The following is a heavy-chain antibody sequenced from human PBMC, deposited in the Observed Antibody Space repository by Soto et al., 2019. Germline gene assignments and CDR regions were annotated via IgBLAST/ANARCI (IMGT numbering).Heavy chain of an antibody. V-gene: IGHV4-30-2*03. CDR1: GGSISSGGYS. Sequence: PSETLSLTCAVSGGSISSGGYSWSWNRQPPGKGLEWIGYIYHSGRTYYNPSLLSRVTISVDTSKNEFSLRLGSVTAADTAVYYCARLNGYCISTNCHGYYGMDVWGQGTTVTVSS. CDR2: IYHSGRT. D-gene: IGHD2-2*03. J-gene: IGHJ6*02. CDR3: ARLNGYCISTNCHGYYGMDV.